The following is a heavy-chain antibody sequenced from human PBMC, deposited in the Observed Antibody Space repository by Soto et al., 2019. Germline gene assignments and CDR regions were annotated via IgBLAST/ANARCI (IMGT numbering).Heavy chain of an antibody. CDR3: ATALGCRSTSCTLDY. CDR1: GGTFGSYA. CDR2: IIPVSGAA. Sequence: QVQLVQSGAEVKKPGSSVKVSCKASGGTFGSYAFSWVRQAPGQGLEWMGGIIPVSGAAHYAQKFQGRVTITADESTSTADMELSSLSSQDTAVYYCATALGCRSTSCTLDYWGQGTRVIFSS. D-gene: IGHD2-2*01. J-gene: IGHJ4*02. V-gene: IGHV1-69*01.